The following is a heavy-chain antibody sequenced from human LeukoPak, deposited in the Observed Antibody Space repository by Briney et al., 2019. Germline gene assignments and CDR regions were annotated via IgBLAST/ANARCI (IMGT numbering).Heavy chain of an antibody. V-gene: IGHV1-69*13. CDR3: ARGRWGYGDYDYYYYYMDV. CDR1: GGTFSNYA. Sequence: ASVKVSCKASGGTFSNYAINWVRQAPGQGLEWMGGIIPIFGTADNAQKFQGRVTITADESTSTAYMGLSSLRSEDTAVYYCARGRWGYGDYDYYYYYMDVWGKGTTVTVSS. J-gene: IGHJ6*03. CDR2: IIPIFGTA. D-gene: IGHD4-17*01.